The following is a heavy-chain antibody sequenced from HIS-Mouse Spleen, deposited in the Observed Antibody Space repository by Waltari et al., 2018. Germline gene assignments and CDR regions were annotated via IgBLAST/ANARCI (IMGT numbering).Heavy chain of an antibody. CDR2: IKHSGST. Sequence: QVQLQQWGAGLLKPSETLSLTCAVYGGSFSGYYWSWIRQPPGEGLEWIGEIKHSGSTNYNRSLKSRVTISVDTSKNQFSLKLSSVTAADTAVYYCARGKGSSSWYYFDYWGQGTLVTVSS. J-gene: IGHJ4*02. D-gene: IGHD6-13*01. CDR3: ARGKGSSSWYYFDY. V-gene: IGHV4-34*01. CDR1: GGSFSGYY.